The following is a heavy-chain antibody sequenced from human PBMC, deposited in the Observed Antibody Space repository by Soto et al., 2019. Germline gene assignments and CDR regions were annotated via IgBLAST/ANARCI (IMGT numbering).Heavy chain of an antibody. J-gene: IGHJ4*01. V-gene: IGHV4-59*01. Sequence: DTLSLTCPVSSDSMTSYYWTWIRQPPGKGLECIGYIYHSGITNYNPSLKSRVTISLDTSKNQFSLRLSSVTAADTAVYYCARMSLFYFFDSWGQGTLVTVSS. CDR2: IYHSGIT. D-gene: IGHD3-9*01. CDR1: SDSMTSYY. CDR3: ARMSLFYFFDS.